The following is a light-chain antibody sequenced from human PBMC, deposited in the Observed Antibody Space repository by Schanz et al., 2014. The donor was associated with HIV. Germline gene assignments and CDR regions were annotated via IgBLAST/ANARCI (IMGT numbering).Light chain of an antibody. CDR1: RSNIGAGYD. Sequence: QSVLTQPPSVSGAPGQRVTISCTGSRSNIGAGYDVHWYQQLPGAAPKLLIYANTNRPSGVPDRFSGSKSGTSASLAISGLQSEDEADYYCAAWDVLLNGPVFGGGTQLTVL. V-gene: IGLV1-40*01. CDR2: ANT. CDR3: AAWDVLLNGPV. J-gene: IGLJ7*01.